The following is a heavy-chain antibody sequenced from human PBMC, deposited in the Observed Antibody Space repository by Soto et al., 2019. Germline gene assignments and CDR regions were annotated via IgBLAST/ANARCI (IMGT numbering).Heavy chain of an antibody. CDR1: GVSISSTNW. D-gene: IGHD4-17*01. Sequence: VQLQESGPGLVKPSGTLSLTCAVSGVSISSTNWWSWVRQPPGMWMEWIGEIYHRGTTTYSPSLESRVTISVDKSNNQCSLKLTYVTAADAAVYYCARPPYGVYGLDVW. CDR3: ARPPYGVYGLDV. CDR2: IYHRGTT. V-gene: IGHV4-4*02. J-gene: IGHJ6*01.